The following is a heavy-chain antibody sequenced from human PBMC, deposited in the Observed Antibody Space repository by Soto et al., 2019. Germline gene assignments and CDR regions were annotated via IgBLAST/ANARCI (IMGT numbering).Heavy chain of an antibody. J-gene: IGHJ3*02. CDR2: IYYSGST. CDR1: GGSISSYY. D-gene: IGHD6-13*01. CDR3: AREAEGAAAGDDAFDI. V-gene: IGHV4-59*01. Sequence: QVQLQESGPGLVKPSETLSLTCTVSGGSISSYYWSWIRQPPGKGLEWIGYIYYSGSTNYNPSLKSRVTISVDTSMNQFSLKRSSVTAADTAVYYCAREAEGAAAGDDAFDIWGQGTMVTVSS.